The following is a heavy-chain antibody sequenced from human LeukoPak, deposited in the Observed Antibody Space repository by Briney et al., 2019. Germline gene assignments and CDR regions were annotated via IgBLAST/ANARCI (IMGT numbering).Heavy chain of an antibody. CDR1: GYTFTSYG. J-gene: IGHJ6*02. Sequence: ASVKVSCKASGYTFTSYGISWVRQAPGQGVEWMGWISAYNGKTNYAQKLQGRVTMTTDTSTSTAYMELRSLRSDATAVYYCAGYEYGDYGMYVWGQGTTVTVSS. D-gene: IGHD4-17*01. CDR2: ISAYNGKT. CDR3: AGYEYGDYGMYV. V-gene: IGHV1-18*01.